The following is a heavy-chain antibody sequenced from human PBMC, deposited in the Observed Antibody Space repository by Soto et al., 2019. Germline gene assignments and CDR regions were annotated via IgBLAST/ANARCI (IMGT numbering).Heavy chain of an antibody. CDR2: ISHSGRA. D-gene: IGHD2-15*01. J-gene: IGHJ4*02. V-gene: IGHV4-38-2*01. Sequence: SETLSLTCGVSVFSIQTSYFWGWIRQPPGKGLEWIGLISHSGRAISHPSFASRATISLDTTNNAFSLALKSVTAADTAVYYCARGRSFSLVVVPIDSWGQGTMVTVSS. CDR3: ARGRSFSLVVVPIDS. CDR1: VFSIQTSYF.